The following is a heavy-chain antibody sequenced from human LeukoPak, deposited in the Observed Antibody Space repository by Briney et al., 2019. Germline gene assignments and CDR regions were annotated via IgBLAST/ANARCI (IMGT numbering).Heavy chain of an antibody. J-gene: IGHJ6*02. D-gene: IGHD4-17*01. CDR1: GGSISSSSYY. Sequence: SETLSLTCTVSGGSISSSSYYWGWIRQPPGKGLEWIGSIYYSGSSYYNPSLKSRVTISVDTSKNQFSLKVSSVTAADTAVYYCAGARGGTGIDYVAPFKASYNYGMDVWGQGTTVTVSS. V-gene: IGHV4-39*07. CDR2: IYYSGSS. CDR3: AGARGGTGIDYVAPFKASYNYGMDV.